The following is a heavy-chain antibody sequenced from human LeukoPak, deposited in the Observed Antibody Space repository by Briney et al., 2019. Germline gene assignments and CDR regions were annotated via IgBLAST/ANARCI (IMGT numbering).Heavy chain of an antibody. CDR2: IYHSGST. J-gene: IGHJ4*02. CDR3: ARVTAGALDY. Sequence: SETLSLTCAVSGGSISSSNWWSWVRQPPGKWLEWIGGIYHSGSTNYNPSLKSRVTISVDRSKNQLSLKLSSVTAADTAVYHCARVTAGALDYWGQGTLVNVSS. D-gene: IGHD1-26*01. CDR1: GGSISSSNW. V-gene: IGHV4-4*02.